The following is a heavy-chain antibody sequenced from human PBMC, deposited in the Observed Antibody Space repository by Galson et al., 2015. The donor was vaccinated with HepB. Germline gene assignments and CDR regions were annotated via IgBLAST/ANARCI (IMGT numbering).Heavy chain of an antibody. CDR1: GYTFSSYA. V-gene: IGHV3-30*04. D-gene: IGHD3-3*01. J-gene: IGHJ4*02. Sequence: SCKASGYTFSSYAMHWVRQAPGKGLEWVAVISCDGSNKYYADSVKGRLTISRDNAKNSLYLQMNSLRAEDTAVYYCARGSWEWFAYWGQGTLVTVSS. CDR2: ISCDGSNK. CDR3: ARGSWEWFAY.